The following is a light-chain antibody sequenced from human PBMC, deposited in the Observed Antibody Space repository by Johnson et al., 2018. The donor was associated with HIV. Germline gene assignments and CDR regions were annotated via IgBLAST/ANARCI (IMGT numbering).Light chain of an antibody. CDR1: SSNIGNNY. V-gene: IGLV1-51*02. Sequence: QSVLTQPPSVSAAPGQKVTISCSGSSSNIGNNYVSWYQQLPGTAPKLLIYENTKRPSGIPDRFSGSKFGTSATLGITGLQTGDEADYYCGRWDDSLSTYVFVTGTKVTGL. CDR3: GRWDDSLSTYV. CDR2: ENT. J-gene: IGLJ1*01.